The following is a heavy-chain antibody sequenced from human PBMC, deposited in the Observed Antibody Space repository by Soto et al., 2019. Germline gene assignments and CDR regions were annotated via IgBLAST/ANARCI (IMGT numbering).Heavy chain of an antibody. CDR1: GFTFSSYD. Sequence: EVQLVESGGGLVQPGGSLRLSCAASGFTFSSYDMHWVRQATGKGLEWVSAIGTAGDTYYPGSVKGRFTISRENAKNSLYLQMNSLRAEDTAVYYCSRGGTIFGVVKIRDAFDICGQGTMVTVSS. J-gene: IGHJ3*02. V-gene: IGHV3-13*01. CDR3: SRGGTIFGVVKIRDAFDI. CDR2: IGTAGDT. D-gene: IGHD3-3*01.